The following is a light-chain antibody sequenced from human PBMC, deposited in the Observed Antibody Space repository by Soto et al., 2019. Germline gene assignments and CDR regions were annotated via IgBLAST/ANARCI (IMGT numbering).Light chain of an antibody. CDR2: EAT. J-gene: IGLJ3*02. V-gene: IGLV2-23*01. CDR3: CSYVGSRLWL. CDR1: SSDIGKYKV. Sequence: QSALTQPASVSGSPGQSITISCIGASSDIGKYKVVSWYQHHPGKAPKLLIYEATKRPSGVSDRFSGSKSDNTASLTISGLQAEDEADYYCCSYVGSRLWLFGGGTKLTVL.